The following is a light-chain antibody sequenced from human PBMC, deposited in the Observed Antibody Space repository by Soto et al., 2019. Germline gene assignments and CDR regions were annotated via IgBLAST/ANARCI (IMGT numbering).Light chain of an antibody. CDR3: QHYNSWPRTWT. Sequence: IVMTQSPSTLSWSPVETSALSCMASQSVSINLAWYQQKPGQAPRLLIYGASTRATGIPARFSGSGSGTEFTLTISSLQSGDFAVYHCQHYNSWPRTWTFGQGTKVDNK. CDR2: GAS. J-gene: IGKJ1*01. V-gene: IGKV3-15*01. CDR1: QSVSIN.